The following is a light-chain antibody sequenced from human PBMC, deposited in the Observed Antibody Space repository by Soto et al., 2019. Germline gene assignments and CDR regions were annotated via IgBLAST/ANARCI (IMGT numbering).Light chain of an antibody. Sequence: QSVLTQPPSASGTPGQRVTISCSGSSSNIGTNTVNWYLELPGTAPKLLIYNNNKRPSGVPERFSGSKSGTSASLAISGLQSEDEANYYCATWDESLNVFFLFGSGTKVTVL. V-gene: IGLV1-44*01. CDR3: ATWDESLNVFFL. J-gene: IGLJ1*01. CDR1: SSNIGTNT. CDR2: NNN.